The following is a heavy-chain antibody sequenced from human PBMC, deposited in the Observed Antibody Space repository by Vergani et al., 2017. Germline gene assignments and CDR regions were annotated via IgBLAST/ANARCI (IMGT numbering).Heavy chain of an antibody. CDR3: ARVSSGWTRGYYYYYMDV. CDR1: GGSISSSSYY. D-gene: IGHD6-19*01. J-gene: IGHJ6*03. V-gene: IGHV4-39*07. Sequence: QLQLQESGPGLVKPSETLSLTCTVSGGSISSSSYYWGWIRQPPGKGLEWIGSIYYSGSTYYNPSLKSRVTISVDTSKNQFSLKLSSVTAADTAVYYCARVSSGWTRGYYYYYMDVWGKGTTVTVSS. CDR2: IYYSGST.